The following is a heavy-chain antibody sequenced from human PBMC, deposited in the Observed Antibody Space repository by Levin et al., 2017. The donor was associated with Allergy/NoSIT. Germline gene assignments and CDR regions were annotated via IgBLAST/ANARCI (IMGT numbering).Heavy chain of an antibody. V-gene: IGHV3-30*09. Sequence: GESLKISCAASGFSFNNYAMHWVRQAAGKGLEWVAVISYDGGKDYYADSVKGRFAISRDKSKNTLFLQMNSLRAEDTAVYYCARDARDWCGGSCYVYGAFDIWGQGTMVTVSS. CDR1: GFSFNNYA. CDR3: ARDARDWCGGSCYVYGAFDI. CDR2: ISYDGGKD. D-gene: IGHD2-15*01. J-gene: IGHJ3*02.